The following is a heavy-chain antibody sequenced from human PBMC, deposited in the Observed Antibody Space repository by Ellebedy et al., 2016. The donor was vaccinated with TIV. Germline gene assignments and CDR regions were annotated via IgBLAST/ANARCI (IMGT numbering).Heavy chain of an antibody. Sequence: PSETLSLTCAASGFSFRSYWMSWVRQAPGKGLEWVANIYQDGSVQYYVDSVKGRFTISRDNADNSLFLQMNSLRAEDTAVYYCARRGSYGDYAVQINSWLDTWGRGTLVAVSS. J-gene: IGHJ5*02. D-gene: IGHD4-17*01. V-gene: IGHV3-7*01. CDR2: IYQDGSVQ. CDR3: ARRGSYGDYAVQINSWLDT. CDR1: GFSFRSYW.